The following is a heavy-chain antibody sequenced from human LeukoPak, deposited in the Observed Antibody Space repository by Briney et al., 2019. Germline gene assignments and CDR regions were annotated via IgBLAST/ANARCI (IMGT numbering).Heavy chain of an antibody. Sequence: SETLSLTCTVSGGSISIYYWSWIRQPPGKGLEWIGYVYNSGSTHYNPSLKSRVTISADTSKNQFSLRLSSVTAADTAVYYCVRDRELSYWGQGTLVTVSS. J-gene: IGHJ4*02. CDR2: VYNSGST. CDR3: VRDRELSY. D-gene: IGHD5-24*01. V-gene: IGHV4-59*01. CDR1: GGSISIYY.